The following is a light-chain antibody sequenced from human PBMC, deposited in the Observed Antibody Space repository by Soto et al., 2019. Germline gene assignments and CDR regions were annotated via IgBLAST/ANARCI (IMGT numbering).Light chain of an antibody. J-gene: IGLJ3*02. CDR2: DNN. Sequence: QSVLTQPPSVSAAPGQTVTISCSGSSSNIGNNYVSWYQQLPGTAPKVLIYDNNKRPSGIPDRVSGSKSGTSATLGITGLQTGDEADYYCGTWDSSLSAGVFGGGTKLTVL. CDR1: SSNIGNNY. CDR3: GTWDSSLSAGV. V-gene: IGLV1-51*01.